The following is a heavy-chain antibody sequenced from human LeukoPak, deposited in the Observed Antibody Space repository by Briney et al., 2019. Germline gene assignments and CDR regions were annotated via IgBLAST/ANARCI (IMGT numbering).Heavy chain of an antibody. J-gene: IGHJ4*02. CDR3: ARGRQGRLLRVLVY. D-gene: IGHD2-8*02. V-gene: IGHV1-8*01. Sequence: ASVKVSCKASRYTFTSYDINWVRQATGQGLEWMGWMNPNSGNTGYAQKFQGRVTMTRNTSISTAYMELSSLRSEDTAVYYCARGRQGRLLRVLVYWGQGTLVTVSS. CDR2: MNPNSGNT. CDR1: RYTFTSYD.